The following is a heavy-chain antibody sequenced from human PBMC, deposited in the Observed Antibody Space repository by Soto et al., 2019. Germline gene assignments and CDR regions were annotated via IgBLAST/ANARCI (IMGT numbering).Heavy chain of an antibody. D-gene: IGHD3-22*01. Sequence: SETLSLTCTVSGGSISSYYWSWIRQPPGKGLEWIGYIYYSGSTNYNPSLKSRVTISVDTSKNQFSLKLSSVTAADTAVYYCARGTYYYDCSCDFQDYYGMDVWGQRTTVSVSS. CDR1: GGSISSYY. J-gene: IGHJ6*02. V-gene: IGHV4-59*01. CDR2: IYYSGST. CDR3: ARGTYYYDCSCDFQDYYGMDV.